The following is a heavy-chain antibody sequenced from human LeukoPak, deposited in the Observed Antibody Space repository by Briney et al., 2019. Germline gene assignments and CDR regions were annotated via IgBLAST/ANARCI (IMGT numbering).Heavy chain of an antibody. CDR3: ARVSRRGSGRDYFDY. J-gene: IGHJ4*02. D-gene: IGHD3-10*01. CDR1: GGSISSYY. Sequence: SETLSLTCTVSGGSISSYYWSWIRQPAGKGLEWIGRIYTSGSTNYNPSLKSRVTMSVDTSKNQFSLKLSSVTAADTAVYYCARVSRRGSGRDYFDYWGQGTLVTVSS. V-gene: IGHV4-4*07. CDR2: IYTSGST.